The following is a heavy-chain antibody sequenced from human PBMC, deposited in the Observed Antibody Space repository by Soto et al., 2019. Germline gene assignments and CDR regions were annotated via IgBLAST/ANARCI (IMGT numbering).Heavy chain of an antibody. V-gene: IGHV3-53*01. Sequence: PWGSLRLSCEASGFTVSTNYMSWVRQAPGKGLEWVSVIYSCGSTYYADSVKGRFTISRDNSKNTLYLQMNSLRAEDTAVYYCARGMRNGMDVWGQGTTVTVSS. J-gene: IGHJ6*02. CDR2: IYSCGST. CDR1: GFTVSTNY. D-gene: IGHD2-8*01. CDR3: ARGMRNGMDV.